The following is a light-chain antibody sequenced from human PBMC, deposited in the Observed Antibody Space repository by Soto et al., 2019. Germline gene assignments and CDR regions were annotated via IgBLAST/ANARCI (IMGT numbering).Light chain of an antibody. CDR1: RSDVGGYNY. CDR3: SSYTSSSSYV. CDR2: DVC. V-gene: IGLV2-14*01. J-gene: IGLJ1*01. Sequence: QSVLTQPASVSGSPGQSITISCTGTRSDVGGYNYVSWYQQHPGKVFNLIFYDVCNRPLGVSFRFSGSKSGNTASLTIFGLQAEDEADYYCSSYTSSSSYVFGTGTKVT.